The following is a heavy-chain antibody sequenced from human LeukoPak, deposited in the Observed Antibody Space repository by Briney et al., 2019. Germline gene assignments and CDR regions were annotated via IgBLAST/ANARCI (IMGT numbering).Heavy chain of an antibody. CDR3: ARDGDPTGYFDY. CDR2: ISYDGSNI. CDR1: GFTFSSYA. Sequence: PGGSLRLSCAASGFTFSSYAMHWVRQAPGKGLEWVAVISYDGSNIYYADSVKGRFTISRDNSKNTLYLQMNSLRAEDTAVYYCARDGDPTGYFDYWGQATLVTVSS. J-gene: IGHJ4*02. V-gene: IGHV3-30-3*01. D-gene: IGHD4-17*01.